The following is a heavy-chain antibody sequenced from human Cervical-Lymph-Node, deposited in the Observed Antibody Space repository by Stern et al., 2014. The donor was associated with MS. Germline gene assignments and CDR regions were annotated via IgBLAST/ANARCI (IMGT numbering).Heavy chain of an antibody. V-gene: IGHV4-59*01. Sequence: VQLVESGPGLVKPSETLSLTCTVSGGSISSYYWSWIRQPPGKGLEWIGYIYYSGSTNYNPSLKSRVTISVATAKNQFSLQLHAVTAAGTTVYYCATGGTFDYWGQGTLVTVSS. D-gene: IGHD1-26*01. CDR3: ATGGTFDY. J-gene: IGHJ4*02. CDR1: GGSISSYY. CDR2: IYYSGST.